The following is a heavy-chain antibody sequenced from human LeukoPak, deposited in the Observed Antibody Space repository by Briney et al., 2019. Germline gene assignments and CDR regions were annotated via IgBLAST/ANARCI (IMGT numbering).Heavy chain of an antibody. Sequence: GGSLRLSCAASGFTFSNYAISWVRQAPGKGLEWVSSISASGVRTYYADSVKGRFTISRDNAKNSLYLQMNSLRAEDAAVYYCARSYGYSSSWYWFDYWGQGTLVTVSS. CDR2: ISASGVRT. CDR3: ARSYGYSSSWYWFDY. V-gene: IGHV3-23*01. D-gene: IGHD6-13*01. J-gene: IGHJ4*02. CDR1: GFTFSNYA.